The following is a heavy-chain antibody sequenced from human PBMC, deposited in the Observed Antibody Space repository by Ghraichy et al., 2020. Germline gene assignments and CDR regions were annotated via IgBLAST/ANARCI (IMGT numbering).Heavy chain of an antibody. V-gene: IGHV4-59*12. J-gene: IGHJ4*02. CDR2: IYYSGST. Sequence: SQTLSLTCTVYGGSISSYYWSWIRQPPGKGLEWIGYIYYSGSTNYNPSLQSRVTISVDTSKNQFSLKLSSVTAADTAVYYCARVGLNLVGSLYFDYWGQGNLVTVSS. CDR3: ARVGLNLVGSLYFDY. CDR1: GGSISSYY. D-gene: IGHD3-9*01.